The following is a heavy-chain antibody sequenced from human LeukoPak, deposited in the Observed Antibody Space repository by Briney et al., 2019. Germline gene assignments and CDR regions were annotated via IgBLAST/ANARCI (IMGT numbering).Heavy chain of an antibody. CDR3: AQGLEGFGGYCSGGSCYFSY. V-gene: IGHV3-7*01. J-gene: IGHJ4*02. CDR1: GFTFSSYW. Sequence: GGSLRLSCAASGFTFSSYWMSWVRQAPGKGLEWVANIKQGGSEKYYVDSVKGRFTISRDNAKNSLYLQMNSLRAEDTAVYYCAQGLEGFGGYCSGGSCYFSYWGQGTLVTVSS. CDR2: IKQGGSEK. D-gene: IGHD2-15*01.